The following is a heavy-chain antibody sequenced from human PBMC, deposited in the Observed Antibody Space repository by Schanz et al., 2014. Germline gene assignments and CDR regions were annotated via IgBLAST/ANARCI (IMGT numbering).Heavy chain of an antibody. CDR3: ARDSDVSKYNLFDS. J-gene: IGHJ5*01. CDR1: GYTFTGYS. V-gene: IGHV1-2*06. Sequence: QVQLVQSGADVKKPGASVKVSCKASGYTFTGYSMHWVRQAPGQGLEWMGRINPNSGGTNYAQKLYVRATMTRDTSISTVYMKLTRPKFDDTAIYYCARDSDVSKYNLFDSWGQGTLVTVSS. CDR2: INPNSGGT.